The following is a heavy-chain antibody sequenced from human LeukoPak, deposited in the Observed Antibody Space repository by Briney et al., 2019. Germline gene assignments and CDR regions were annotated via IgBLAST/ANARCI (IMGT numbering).Heavy chain of an antibody. Sequence: PSETLSLTCTVSGGSISSYYWSWIRQPAGKGLGWIGRIYTSGSTNYNPSLKSRVTMSVDTSKNQFSLKLSSVTAADTAVYYCARVRGYCSSTSCYRYFDPWGQGTLVTVSS. J-gene: IGHJ5*02. D-gene: IGHD2-2*01. V-gene: IGHV4-4*07. CDR1: GGSISSYY. CDR3: ARVRGYCSSTSCYRYFDP. CDR2: IYTSGST.